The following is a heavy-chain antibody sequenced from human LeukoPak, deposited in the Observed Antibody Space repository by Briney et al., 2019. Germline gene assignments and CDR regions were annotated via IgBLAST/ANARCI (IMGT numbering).Heavy chain of an antibody. CDR1: GSTFGDYA. D-gene: IGHD5-18*01. CDR3: TRARIQLWSDAFDI. J-gene: IGHJ3*02. V-gene: IGHV3-49*04. CDR2: IRSKAYGGTT. Sequence: GRSLRLSCTASGSTFGDYAMSWVRQAPGKGLEWVGFIRSKAYGGTTEYAASVKGRFTISRDDSKSIAYLQMNSLKTEDTAVYYCTRARIQLWSDAFDIWGQGTMVTVSS.